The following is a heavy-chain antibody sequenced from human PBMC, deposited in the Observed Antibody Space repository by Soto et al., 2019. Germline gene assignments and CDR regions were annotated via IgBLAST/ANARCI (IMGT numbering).Heavy chain of an antibody. V-gene: IGHV5-51*01. CDR1: GYSFTSYW. J-gene: IGHJ4*02. CDR2: IYPGDSDT. D-gene: IGHD6-25*01. CDR3: ARVDSSGCSEY. Sequence: GESLKISCKGSGYSFTSYWIGWVGQMPGKGLECMGFIYPGDSDTTYSPSFQGHVTISADKYSSTAYLQWSSLKASDTAMYYCARVDSSGCSEYWGQGTLVTVSS.